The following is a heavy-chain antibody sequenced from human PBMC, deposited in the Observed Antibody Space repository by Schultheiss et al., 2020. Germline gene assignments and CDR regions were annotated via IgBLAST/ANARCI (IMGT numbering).Heavy chain of an antibody. D-gene: IGHD5-12*01. CDR1: GGSISSYY. CDR2: IYYSGST. J-gene: IGHJ6*03. Sequence: SETLSLTCTVSGGSISSYYGSWIRQPPGKGLEWIGYIYYSGSTNYNPSLKSRVTISVDTSKNQFSLKLNSVTAADTAVYYCARDRGVATSYYYYYMDVWGKGTTVTVSS. V-gene: IGHV4-59*01. CDR3: ARDRGVATSYYYYYMDV.